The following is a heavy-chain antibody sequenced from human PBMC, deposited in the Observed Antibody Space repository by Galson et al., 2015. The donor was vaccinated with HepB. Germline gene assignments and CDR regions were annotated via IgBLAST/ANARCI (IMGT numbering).Heavy chain of an antibody. CDR1: GGTFSSYA. Sequence: SVKVSCKASGGTFSSYAISWVRQAPGQGLEWMGGIIPIFGTANYAQKFQGRVTITADESTSTAYMELSSLRSEDTAVYYCASVGGAADIVVVPAALMGGGWFDPWGQGTLVTVSS. CDR2: IIPIFGTA. J-gene: IGHJ5*02. CDR3: ASVGGAADIVVVPAALMGGGWFDP. D-gene: IGHD2-2*01. V-gene: IGHV1-69*13.